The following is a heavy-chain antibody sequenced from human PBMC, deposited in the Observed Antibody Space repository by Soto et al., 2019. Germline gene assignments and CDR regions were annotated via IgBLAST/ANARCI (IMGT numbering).Heavy chain of an antibody. D-gene: IGHD5-12*01. J-gene: IGHJ4*02. CDR3: ARDSGYAEN. CDR2: INAGNGET. Sequence: QVQLVQSGAEVKKPGASVKVSCKASGYTFTSMHWVRQAPGQRLEWMGWINAGNGETKYSQKLQDRVTITRDTSANTAYLEMSSLRSEDTSVYYCARDSGYAENWGQGTLVTLSS. V-gene: IGHV1-3*01. CDR1: GYTFTS.